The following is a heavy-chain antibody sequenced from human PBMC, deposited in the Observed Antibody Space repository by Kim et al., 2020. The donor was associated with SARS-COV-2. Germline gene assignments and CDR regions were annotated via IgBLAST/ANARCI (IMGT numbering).Heavy chain of an antibody. CDR2: IYYSGST. V-gene: IGHV4-39*01. CDR1: GGSISSSSYY. D-gene: IGHD2-2*01. CDR3: ARQGEDIVVVPAAMPPPQFDY. J-gene: IGHJ4*02. Sequence: SETLSLTCTVSGGSISSSSYYWGWIRQPPGKGLEWIGSIYYSGSTYYNPSLKSRVTISVDTSKNQFSLKLSSVTAADTAVYYCARQGEDIVVVPAAMPPPQFDYWGQGTLVTVSS.